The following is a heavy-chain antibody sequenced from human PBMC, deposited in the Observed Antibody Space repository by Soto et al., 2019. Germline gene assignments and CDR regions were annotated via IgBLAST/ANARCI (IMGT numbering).Heavy chain of an antibody. J-gene: IGHJ4*02. V-gene: IGHV1-2*02. Sequence: ASVKVSCKASGYTFTGYYMHWVRQAPGQGLEWMGWINPSSGGTNYAQKFQGRVTMTRDTSTSTVYMELSSLRSEDTAVYYCARVRAAAGPVDYWGQGTLVTVSS. D-gene: IGHD6-13*01. CDR1: GYTFTGYY. CDR3: ARVRAAAGPVDY. CDR2: INPSSGGT.